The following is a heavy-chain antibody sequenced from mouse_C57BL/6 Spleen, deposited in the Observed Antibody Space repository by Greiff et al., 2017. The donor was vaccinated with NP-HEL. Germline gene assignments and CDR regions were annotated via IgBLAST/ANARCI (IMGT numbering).Heavy chain of an antibody. CDR1: GYTFTSYW. V-gene: IGHV1-55*01. CDR3: ARRHYYYGSSSYAMDY. D-gene: IGHD1-1*01. J-gene: IGHJ4*01. Sequence: QVQLKQPGAELVKPGASVKMSCKASGYTFTSYWITWVKQRPGQGLEWIGDIYPGSGSTNYNEKFKSKATLTVDTSSSTAYMQLSSLTSEDSAVYYCARRHYYYGSSSYAMDYWGQGTSVTVSS. CDR2: IYPGSGST.